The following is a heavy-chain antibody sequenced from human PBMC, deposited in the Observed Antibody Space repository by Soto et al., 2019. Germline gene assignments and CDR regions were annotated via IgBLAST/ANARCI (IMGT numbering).Heavy chain of an antibody. D-gene: IGHD2-15*01. CDR1: GYTFTGYY. CDR2: INPNSGGT. CDR3: AREGSPVVEHAFDI. V-gene: IGHV1-2*04. J-gene: IGHJ3*02. Sequence: ASVKVSCKASGYTFTGYYMHWVRQAPGQGLEWMGWINPNSGGTNYAQKFQGWVTMTRDTSISTAYMELSRLRSDDTAVYYCAREGSPVVEHAFDIWGQGTMVTVSS.